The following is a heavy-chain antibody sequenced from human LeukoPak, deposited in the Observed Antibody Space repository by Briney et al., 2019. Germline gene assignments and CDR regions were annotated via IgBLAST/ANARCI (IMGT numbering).Heavy chain of an antibody. D-gene: IGHD5-12*01. CDR3: AGDLGYSGFDWAP. V-gene: IGHV4-38-2*02. CDR2: IYSSGST. Sequence: SETLSLTYTVSGYSISSGYYWGWIRQPPGKRLEWIGSIYSSGSTYYNPTLKSRVTISVDMSKNQFSLKLTSVTAADAAVYYCAGDLGYSGFDWAPWGQGTLVTVSS. J-gene: IGHJ5*02. CDR1: GYSISSGYY.